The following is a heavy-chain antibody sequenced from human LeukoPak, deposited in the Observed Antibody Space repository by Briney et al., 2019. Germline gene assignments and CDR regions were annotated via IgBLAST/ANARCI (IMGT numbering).Heavy chain of an antibody. CDR3: ARDGLLTRTGMDV. Sequence: SVKVSCKSSGGALSDYTISWVRQAPGQGLEWMGAILPMLGTAKYAQSLQGRVTITTDDSSSTVYMELSSLRFEDTASYFCARDGLLTRTGMDVWGEGTTVTVSS. CDR1: GGALSDYT. D-gene: IGHD3/OR15-3a*01. CDR2: ILPMLGTA. J-gene: IGHJ6*03. V-gene: IGHV1-69*16.